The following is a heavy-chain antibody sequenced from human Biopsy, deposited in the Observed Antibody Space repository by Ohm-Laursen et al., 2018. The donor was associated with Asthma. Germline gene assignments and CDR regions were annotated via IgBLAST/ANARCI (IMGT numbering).Heavy chain of an antibody. V-gene: IGHV4-34*01. CDR3: ARGPEWSGLDI. Sequence: TLSFTCSMYGLSSSAYYWTWIRQTPGKGLEWIGESDHRGNTNTNATLKSRVTISKAKSANEFSLKMKSVTAADTAIYYCARGPEWSGLDIWGQGTTVTVSS. CDR2: SDHRGNT. CDR1: GLSSSAYY. J-gene: IGHJ6*02. D-gene: IGHD3-3*01.